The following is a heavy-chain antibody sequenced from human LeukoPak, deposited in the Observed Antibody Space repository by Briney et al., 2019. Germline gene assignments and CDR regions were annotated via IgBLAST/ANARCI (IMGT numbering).Heavy chain of an antibody. J-gene: IGHJ3*02. Sequence: ASVKVSCKASGYTFTGYYMHWVRQAPGQGLEWLGWINPNSGGTNYAQKFQGWVTMTRDTSSSTAYMELSRLRSDDTAVYYCARASPPYGDDAFDIWGQGTMVTVSS. CDR2: INPNSGGT. D-gene: IGHD4-17*01. CDR3: ARASPPYGDDAFDI. V-gene: IGHV1-2*04. CDR1: GYTFTGYY.